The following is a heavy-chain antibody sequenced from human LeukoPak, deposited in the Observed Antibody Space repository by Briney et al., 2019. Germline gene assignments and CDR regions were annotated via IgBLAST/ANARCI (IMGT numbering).Heavy chain of an antibody. V-gene: IGHV4-61*01. CDR2: IHYSGST. CDR3: ARVLYGSGTYYFDY. J-gene: IGHJ4*02. CDR1: GGSVSSGSNY. Sequence: SETLSLTCTVSGGSVSSGSNYWSWIRQPPGKGLEWIGYIHYSGSTSHNPALKSRVTISVDTSKNQFSLKLSSVTAADTAVYYCARVLYGSGTYYFDYWGQGTLVTVSS. D-gene: IGHD3-10*01.